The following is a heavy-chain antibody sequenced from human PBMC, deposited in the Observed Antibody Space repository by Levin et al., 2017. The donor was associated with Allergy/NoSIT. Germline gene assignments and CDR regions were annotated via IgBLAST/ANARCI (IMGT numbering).Heavy chain of an antibody. CDR1: GFTFSSYS. CDR2: ISSSSSYI. D-gene: IGHD5-18*01. J-gene: IGHJ6*02. Sequence: LSLTCAASGFTFSSYSMNWVRQAPGKGLEWVSSISSSSSYIYYADSVKGRFTISRDNAKNSLYLQMNSLRAEDTAVYYCARDMGDTAMVWGSYYYYGMDVWGQGTTVTVSS. CDR3: ARDMGDTAMVWGSYYYYGMDV. V-gene: IGHV3-21*01.